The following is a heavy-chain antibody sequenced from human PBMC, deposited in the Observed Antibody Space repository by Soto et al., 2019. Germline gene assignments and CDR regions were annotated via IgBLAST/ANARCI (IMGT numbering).Heavy chain of an antibody. D-gene: IGHD4-17*01. V-gene: IGHV4-59*01. J-gene: IGHJ5*02. CDR3: ARVVGANWFDP. CDR1: GGSISSYY. CDR2: IYYSGST. Sequence: SETLSLTCTVSGGSISSYYWSWIRQPPGKGLEWIGYIYYSGSTNYNPSLKSRVTISVDTSKNQFSLKLSSVTAADTAVYYCARVVGANWFDPWGQGTLVTISS.